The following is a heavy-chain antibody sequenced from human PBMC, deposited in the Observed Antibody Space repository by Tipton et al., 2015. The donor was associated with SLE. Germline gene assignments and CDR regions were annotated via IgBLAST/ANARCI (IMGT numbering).Heavy chain of an antibody. CDR3: ASQEENYDSSGIYFDY. CDR2: IYYSGYI. Sequence: TLSLTCTVSGGSISSHYWSWIRQPPGTGLEWIGYIYYSGYINYNPSLKSRVTISVDTSKNQFSLNLSSVTAADTAVYYCASQEENYDSSGIYFDYWGQGTLVTVSS. V-gene: IGHV4-59*11. D-gene: IGHD3-22*01. CDR1: GGSISSHY. J-gene: IGHJ4*02.